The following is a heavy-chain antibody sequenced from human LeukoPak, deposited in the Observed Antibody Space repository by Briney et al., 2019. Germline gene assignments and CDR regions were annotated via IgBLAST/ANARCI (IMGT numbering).Heavy chain of an antibody. D-gene: IGHD4-4*01. CDR2: IYYSGST. V-gene: IGHV4-59*08. CDR1: GGSISSYY. J-gene: IGHJ5*02. Sequence: SETLSLTCTVSGGSISSYYWSWIRQPPGKGLEWIGYIYYSGSTTYNPSLKSRVTISVDTSKNQFSLKLSSVTAADTAVYYCARHGTSDYSNYVRKNWFDPWGQGTLVTVSS. CDR3: ARHGTSDYSNYVRKNWFDP.